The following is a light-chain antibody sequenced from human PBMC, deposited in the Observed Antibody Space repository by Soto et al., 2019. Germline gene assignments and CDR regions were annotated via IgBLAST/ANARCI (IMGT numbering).Light chain of an antibody. CDR3: QQCNNWPPLT. CDR2: GAS. V-gene: IGKV3D-15*01. CDR1: QSVGRN. Sequence: EIVMTQSPATLSVSPGERVTLSCRASQSVGRNLVWYQQKLGQAPRLLIYGASTRAAGVPARFSGSGSGTEFTHTISSLQSEDFAIYYCQQCNNWPPLTFGGGTKVEIK. J-gene: IGKJ4*01.